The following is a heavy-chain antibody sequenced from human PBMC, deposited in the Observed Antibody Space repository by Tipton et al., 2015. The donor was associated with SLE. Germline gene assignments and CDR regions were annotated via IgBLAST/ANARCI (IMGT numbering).Heavy chain of an antibody. J-gene: IGHJ6*02. CDR3: ANKADCSGGSCYSGSGMDV. V-gene: IGHV4-4*09. D-gene: IGHD2-15*01. Sequence: TLSLTCTVSGGSISSHYWSWIRQPPGKGLERIGYIYTSGSTNYNPSLKSRVTISVDTSKNQFSLKLSSVTAADTAVYYCANKADCSGGSCYSGSGMDVWGQGTTVTVSS. CDR2: IYTSGST. CDR1: GGSISSHY.